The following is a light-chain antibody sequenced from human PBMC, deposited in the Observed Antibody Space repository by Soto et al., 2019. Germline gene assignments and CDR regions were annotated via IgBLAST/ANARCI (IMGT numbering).Light chain of an antibody. V-gene: IGKV3-15*01. J-gene: IGKJ4*01. CDR3: QEYNHWTLS. Sequence: TVMTQSPATLSVSPGERATLSCRASQGLGTNLAWYQQRPGQAPRLLIYAASTRATGVPPPFSGSGSETEFTLTITTLQSEDFAVDYCQEYNHWTLSIGVGTKVESK. CDR1: QGLGTN. CDR2: AAS.